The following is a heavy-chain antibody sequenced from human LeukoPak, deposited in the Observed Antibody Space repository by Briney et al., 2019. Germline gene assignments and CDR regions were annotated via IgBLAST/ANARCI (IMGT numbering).Heavy chain of an antibody. Sequence: ASVKVSCKASGGTVSSYAMNWVRQAPGQGLEWMGWINTNTGNPTYAQGFTGRFVFSLDTSVSTAYLQISSLKAEDTAVYYCARDVVGATNDYWGQGTLVTVSS. J-gene: IGHJ4*02. CDR1: GGTVSSYA. CDR3: ARDVVGATNDY. V-gene: IGHV7-4-1*02. CDR2: INTNTGNP. D-gene: IGHD1-26*01.